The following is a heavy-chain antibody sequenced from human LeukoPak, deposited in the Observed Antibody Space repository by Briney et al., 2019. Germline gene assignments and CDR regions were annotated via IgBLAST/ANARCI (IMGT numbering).Heavy chain of an antibody. D-gene: IGHD1-26*01. V-gene: IGHV4-39*01. Sequence: PSETLSLTCTVSGGSITSSSYYWGWIRQPPGKGLEWIGSIYYSGSTYYNPSLKSRVTISVDTSKNQFSLKLSSVTAADTAVYYCARGGSYFAFDIWGQGTMVTVSS. J-gene: IGHJ3*02. CDR3: ARGGSYFAFDI. CDR1: GGSITSSSYY. CDR2: IYYSGST.